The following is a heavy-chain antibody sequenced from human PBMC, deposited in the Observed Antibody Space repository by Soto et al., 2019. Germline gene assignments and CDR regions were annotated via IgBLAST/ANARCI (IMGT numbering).Heavy chain of an antibody. CDR2: IYYSGST. J-gene: IGHJ5*02. V-gene: IGHV4-31*03. D-gene: IGHD6-19*01. CDR1: GGSISSGGYY. Sequence: QVQLQESGPGLVKPSQTLSLTCTVSGGSISSGGYYWSWIRQHPGKGLEWIGYIYYSGSTYYNPSLKSRVTISVDTSKNPFSLKLSSVTAADTAVYYCARERSSGWYIQEPDWFDPWGQGTLVTVSS. CDR3: ARERSSGWYIQEPDWFDP.